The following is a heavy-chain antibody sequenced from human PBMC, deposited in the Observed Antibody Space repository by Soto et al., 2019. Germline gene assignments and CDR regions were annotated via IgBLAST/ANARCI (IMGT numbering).Heavy chain of an antibody. V-gene: IGHV1-69*13. CDR1: GGTFSSYA. Sequence: SVKVSCKASGGTFSSYAISWVRQAPGQGLEWMGGIIPIFGTANYAQKFQGRVTITADESTSTAYMELSSLRSEDTAVYYCARNYYDILTGPTDYYYYGMDVWGQGTTVTVSS. J-gene: IGHJ6*02. D-gene: IGHD3-9*01. CDR2: IIPIFGTA. CDR3: ARNYYDILTGPTDYYYYGMDV.